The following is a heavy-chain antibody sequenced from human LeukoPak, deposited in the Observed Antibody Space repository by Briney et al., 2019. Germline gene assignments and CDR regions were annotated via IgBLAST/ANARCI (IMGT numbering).Heavy chain of an antibody. CDR1: GGSFSGYY. J-gene: IGHJ4*02. CDR3: ASGNYGDYPAYYFDY. Sequence: SETLSLTCAVYGGSFSGYYWSWIRQPPGKGLEWIGEINHSGSTNYNPSLKSRVTISVDTSKNQFSLKLSSVTAADTAVYHCASGNYGDYPAYYFDYWGQGTLVTVSS. CDR2: INHSGST. V-gene: IGHV4-34*01. D-gene: IGHD4-17*01.